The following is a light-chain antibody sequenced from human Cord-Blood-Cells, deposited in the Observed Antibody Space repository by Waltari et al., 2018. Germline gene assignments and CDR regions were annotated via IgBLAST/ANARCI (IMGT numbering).Light chain of an antibody. J-gene: IGKJ2*01. CDR1: QSLLHSNGYNC. V-gene: IGKV2-28*01. CDR2: LCS. CDR3: MQALQTPYT. Sequence: DTVMTQSPLSLPVTPGEPASTPSMPSQSLLHSNGYNCLDCYLQKPGQSPQLLIYLCSNRASGVPDRFSVSGSGTDFTLKISRGDAEDVGVYYCMQALQTPYTFGQGTKLEIK.